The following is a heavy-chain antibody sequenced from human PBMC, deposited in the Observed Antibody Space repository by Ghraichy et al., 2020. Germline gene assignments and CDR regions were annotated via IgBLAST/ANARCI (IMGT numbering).Heavy chain of an antibody. CDR3: TRGGWGLMGVFDY. D-gene: IGHD2-8*01. V-gene: IGHV1-18*04. J-gene: IGHJ4*02. CDR2: INTYNGNT. Sequence: ASVKVSCKASGYTFTGYGITWVRQAPGQGLEWMGWINTYNGNTNYAQNFQGRVTMTTDTSTSTAYMELRSLRSDDTAVYYCTRGGWGLMGVFDYGGQGTLVTVSS. CDR1: GYTFTGYG.